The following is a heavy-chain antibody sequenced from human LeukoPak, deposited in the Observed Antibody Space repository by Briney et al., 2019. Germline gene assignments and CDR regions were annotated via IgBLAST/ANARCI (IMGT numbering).Heavy chain of an antibody. CDR3: AKEYCSSTSCYYYYYYYYMDV. CDR2: IRYDGSNK. V-gene: IGHV3-30*02. J-gene: IGHJ6*03. Sequence: GGSLRLSCAASGFTFSSYGMHWVRQAPGKGLEWVAFIRYDGSNKYYADSVKGRFTISRDNSKNTLYLQMNSLRAEDTAVYYCAKEYCSSTSCYYYYYYYYMDVWGKGTTVTISS. D-gene: IGHD2-2*01. CDR1: GFTFSSYG.